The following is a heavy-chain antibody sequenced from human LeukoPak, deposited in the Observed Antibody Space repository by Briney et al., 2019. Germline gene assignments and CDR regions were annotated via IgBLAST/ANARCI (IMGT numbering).Heavy chain of an antibody. D-gene: IGHD2-15*01. J-gene: IGHJ6*03. V-gene: IGHV4-34*01. CDR1: GGSFSGYY. Sequence: PSETLSLTCAVYGGSFSGYYWSWIRQPPGKGLEWIGETNHSGSTNYNPSLKSRVTISVDTSKNQFSLKLSSVTAADTAVYYCARVASYCSGGSCYSYYYYYMDVWGKGTTVTFSS. CDR3: ARVASYCSGGSCYSYYYYYMDV. CDR2: TNHSGST.